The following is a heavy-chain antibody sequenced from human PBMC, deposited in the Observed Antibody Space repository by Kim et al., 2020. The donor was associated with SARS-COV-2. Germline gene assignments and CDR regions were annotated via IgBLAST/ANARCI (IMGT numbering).Heavy chain of an antibody. D-gene: IGHD1-1*01. Sequence: IYYADSVKGRFTISRDNTKNSLYLQMNSLRVEDTAVYYCATLGSGKRFDYWGQGTLVTLSS. V-gene: IGHV3-48*03. CDR2: I. J-gene: IGHJ4*02. CDR3: ATLGSGKRFDY.